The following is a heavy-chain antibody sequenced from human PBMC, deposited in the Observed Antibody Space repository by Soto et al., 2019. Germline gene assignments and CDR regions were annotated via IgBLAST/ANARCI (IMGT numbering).Heavy chain of an antibody. D-gene: IGHD3-3*01. CDR3: AITRSEWLLGLD. CDR2: ISAYNGNT. J-gene: IGHJ4*02. Sequence: ASVKVSCKASGYTFTSYGISWVRKAPGQGLEWMGWISAYNGNTNYAQKFQGRVTMTTDTSTSTAYMELRSLRSDDTAVYYCAITRSEWLLGLDWGQGTLVTVSS. V-gene: IGHV1-18*01. CDR1: GYTFTSYG.